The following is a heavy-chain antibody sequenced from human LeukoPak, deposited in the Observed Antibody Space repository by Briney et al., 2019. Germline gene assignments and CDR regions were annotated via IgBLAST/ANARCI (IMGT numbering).Heavy chain of an antibody. V-gene: IGHV3-48*04. CDR3: AREYPSDYYYYYMDV. CDR1: GFTFSSYS. CDR2: ISSSSSTI. J-gene: IGHJ6*03. Sequence: GGSLRLSCAASGFTFSSYSMNWVRQAPGKGLEWVSYISSSSSTIYYADSVKGRFTISRDNAKNSLYLQMNSLRAEDTAVYYCAREYPSDYYYYYMDVWGKGTTVTVSS.